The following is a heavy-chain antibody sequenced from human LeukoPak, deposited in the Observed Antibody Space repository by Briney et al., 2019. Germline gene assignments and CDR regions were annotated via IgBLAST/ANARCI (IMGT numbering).Heavy chain of an antibody. V-gene: IGHV3-21*01. Sequence: PGGSLRLSCAAPGFTFSSYSMNWVRQAPGKGLEWVSSISSSSSYIYYADSVKGRFTISRDNAKNSLYLQMNSLRAEDTAVYYCARGYGSYQEFDYWGQGTLVTVSS. CDR1: GFTFSSYS. CDR2: ISSSSSYI. CDR3: ARGYGSYQEFDY. D-gene: IGHD1-26*01. J-gene: IGHJ4*02.